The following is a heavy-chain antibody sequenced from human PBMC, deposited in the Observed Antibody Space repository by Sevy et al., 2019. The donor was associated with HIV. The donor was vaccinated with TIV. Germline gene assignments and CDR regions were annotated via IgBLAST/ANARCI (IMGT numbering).Heavy chain of an antibody. J-gene: IGHJ5*02. CDR3: AKHLLRYSTFDP. CDR2: ISGSGGST. CDR1: GFTFSSYA. D-gene: IGHD3-9*01. V-gene: IGHV3-23*01. Sequence: GGSLRLSCAASGFTFSSYAMSWVRQAPGKGLEWVSAISGSGGSTYYADSVKGRLTISRDNSKNTLYLQMNSLRAEDTAVYYCAKHLLRYSTFDPWGHGTLVTVSS.